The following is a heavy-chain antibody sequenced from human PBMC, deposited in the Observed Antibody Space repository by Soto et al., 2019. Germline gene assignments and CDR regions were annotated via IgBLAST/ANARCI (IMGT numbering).Heavy chain of an antibody. V-gene: IGHV4-34*01. CDR3: ARDFRYFPY. CDR1: GGTFSGYF. CDR2: IEHNGNN. D-gene: IGHD3-10*01. J-gene: IGHJ4*02. Sequence: QVQLQQWGTGLLKPSETLSLTCAVYGGTFSGYFWSWVRQPPGKGLEWIGEIEHNGNNNINTSLKSRVTMSVDTSKNQISLTLTSVTAADTAVYYCARDFRYFPYWGQGTLVTVSS.